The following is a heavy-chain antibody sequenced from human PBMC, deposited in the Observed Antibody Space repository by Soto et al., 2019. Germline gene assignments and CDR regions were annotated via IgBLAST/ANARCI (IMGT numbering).Heavy chain of an antibody. V-gene: IGHV4-30-2*01. Sequence: SETLSLTCAVSGGSISAAGDSWSWIRQPPGGGLEWSGYIYHSGTFLYNPSLKTRLTMSLDRSNNQFSLTLNSVTAADTAVYYCARAQFYSGSGRYNNLMFDPWGQGIQVTSPQ. CDR2: IYHSGTF. J-gene: IGHJ5*02. CDR1: GGSISAAGDS. D-gene: IGHD3-10*01. CDR3: ARAQFYSGSGRYNNLMFDP.